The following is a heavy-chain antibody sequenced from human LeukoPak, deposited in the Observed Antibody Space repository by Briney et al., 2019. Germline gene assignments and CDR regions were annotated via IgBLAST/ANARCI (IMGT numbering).Heavy chain of an antibody. V-gene: IGHV3-30*04. CDR3: ARALYSSSWYGGWYYFDY. D-gene: IGHD6-13*01. CDR1: GFTLCIYA. Sequence: GGSLSLSCAASGFTLCIYAMHWVRQAPGKGLEWVSVISYDGGNTYYADSVKGRFTISRDNSKNTLYLQMNSLRAEDTAVYYCARALYSSSWYGGWYYFDYWGQGTLVTVSS. CDR2: ISYDGGNT. J-gene: IGHJ4*02.